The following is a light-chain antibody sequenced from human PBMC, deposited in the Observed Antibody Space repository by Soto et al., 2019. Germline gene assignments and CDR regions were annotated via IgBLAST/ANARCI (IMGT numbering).Light chain of an antibody. Sequence: QSALTQPPSASGSPGQSVAISCTGNSSDVGGYNYVSWYQQHPGRAPKLIIFEVSKRPSGVPDRFSGSKSGNAASLTVSGLQADDEADYYCTSYAGSRNLVFGGGTKLTVL. J-gene: IGLJ3*02. V-gene: IGLV2-8*01. CDR3: TSYAGSRNLV. CDR2: EVS. CDR1: SSDVGGYNY.